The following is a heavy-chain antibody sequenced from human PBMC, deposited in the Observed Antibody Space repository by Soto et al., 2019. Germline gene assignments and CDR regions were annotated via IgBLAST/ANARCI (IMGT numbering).Heavy chain of an antibody. CDR2: ISGRSGVP. CDR1: GLTLRSYA. D-gene: IGHD3-16*01. Sequence: EGQLLQSGGDLVQPGGSRRLSCAGSGLTLRSYAMTWIRQTPEKGLEWVSTISGRSGVPSYADSVNGRFTVSRDNSKNTLYLQMNSLRPDDTAIYYCAKGGPFTGGFDPWGQGTLVTVAS. J-gene: IGHJ5*02. CDR3: AKGGPFTGGFDP. V-gene: IGHV3-23*01.